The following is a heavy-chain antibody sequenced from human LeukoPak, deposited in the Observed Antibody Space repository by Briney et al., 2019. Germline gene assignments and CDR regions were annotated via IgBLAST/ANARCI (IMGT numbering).Heavy chain of an antibody. V-gene: IGHV3-48*03. CDR1: GFTFSSYE. Sequence: GGSLRLSCAASGFTFSSYEMNWVRQAPGKGLEWVSYISSSGSTIYYADSVKGRFTISRDNAKNSLYLQVSSLNSEDTAVYYCARLARYSESPISPLYYYYYMDVWGKGTTVTVSS. CDR3: ARLARYSESPISPLYYYYYMDV. D-gene: IGHD5-12*01. CDR2: ISSSGSTI. J-gene: IGHJ6*03.